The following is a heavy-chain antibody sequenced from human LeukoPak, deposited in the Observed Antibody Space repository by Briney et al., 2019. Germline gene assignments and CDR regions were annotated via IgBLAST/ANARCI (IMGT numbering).Heavy chain of an antibody. V-gene: IGHV3-23*01. CDR2: IDGSGKIT. CDR3: ARDDFWSGYSLLDY. J-gene: IGHJ4*02. D-gene: IGHD3-3*01. Sequence: GGSLRLSCAASGFTFSSYALNWVRQAPGKGLEWVSTIDGSGKITKYADSVKGRFTISRDNSKNTLYLQMNSLRAEDTAVYYCARDDFWSGYSLLDYWGQGTLVTVSS. CDR1: GFTFSSYA.